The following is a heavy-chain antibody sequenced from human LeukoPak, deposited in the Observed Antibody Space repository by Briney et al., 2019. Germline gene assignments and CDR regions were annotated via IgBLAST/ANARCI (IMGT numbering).Heavy chain of an antibody. J-gene: IGHJ3*02. CDR2: IIPILGIA. V-gene: IGHV1-69*04. CDR3: ASPGVFLEWSSDAFDI. D-gene: IGHD3-3*01. CDR1: GYTFTNYG. Sequence: GASVKVSCKASGYTFTNYGVSWVRQDPGQGLEWMGRIIPILGIANYAQKFQGRVTITADKSTSTAYMELSSLRSEDTAVYYCASPGVFLEWSSDAFDIWGQGTMVTVSS.